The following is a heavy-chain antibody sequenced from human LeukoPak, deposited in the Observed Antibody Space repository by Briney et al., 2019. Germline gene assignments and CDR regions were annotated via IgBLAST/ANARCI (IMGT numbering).Heavy chain of an antibody. V-gene: IGHV3-9*01. J-gene: IGHJ4*02. CDR1: GFTFDDYA. CDR2: ISWNSGSI. Sequence: GRSLRLSCAASGFTFDDYAMHWVRQAPGKGLEWVSGISWNSGSIGYADSVKGRFTISRDNSKNTLYLQMNSLRAEDTAVYYCAREGYSYGYRTGYFDYWGQGTLVTVSS. CDR3: AREGYSYGYRTGYFDY. D-gene: IGHD5-18*01.